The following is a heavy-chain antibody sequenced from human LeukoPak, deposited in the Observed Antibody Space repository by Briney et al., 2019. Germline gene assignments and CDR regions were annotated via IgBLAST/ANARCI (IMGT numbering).Heavy chain of an antibody. Sequence: SVKVSCKASGGTFSSYAISWVRQAPGQGLEWMGRIIPILGIANYAQKFQGRVTMTRNTSISTAYMELSSLRSEDTAVYYCARGILSYYYDSSGYYGYWGQGTLVTVSS. CDR1: GGTFSSYA. J-gene: IGHJ4*02. CDR3: ARGILSYYYDSSGYYGY. V-gene: IGHV1-69*04. CDR2: IIPILGIA. D-gene: IGHD3-22*01.